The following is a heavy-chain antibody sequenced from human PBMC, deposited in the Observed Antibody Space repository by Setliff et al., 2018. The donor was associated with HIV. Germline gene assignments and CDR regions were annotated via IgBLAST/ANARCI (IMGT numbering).Heavy chain of an antibody. CDR3: ARAINKAFDV. V-gene: IGHV4-4*08. J-gene: IGHJ3*01. CDR1: GGSISSYY. CDR2: MYISGST. Sequence: SETLSLTCTVSGGSISSYYWSWIRQPPGKGLEWIGHMYISGSTTYNPSLKSRVTLSVDTSRNQFSLNLSSVTAADTAVYYCARAINKAFDVWGQGTMVTVSS.